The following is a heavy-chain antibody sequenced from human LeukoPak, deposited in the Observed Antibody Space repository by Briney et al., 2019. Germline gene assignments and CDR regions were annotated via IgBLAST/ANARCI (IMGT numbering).Heavy chain of an antibody. D-gene: IGHD2-2*01. CDR3: ARALDSSSSRYQAFEY. CDR2: IKQDESEK. J-gene: IGHJ4*02. V-gene: IGHV3-7*01. CDR1: GFSLRNYW. Sequence: PGGSLRLSCVASGFSLRNYWMSWVRQPPGKGLECVANIKQDESEKYYVDSVKDRFTISRDNAKNSLYLQMNSLRAEDRAVYYCARALDSSSSRYQAFEYWGQGTLVTVSS.